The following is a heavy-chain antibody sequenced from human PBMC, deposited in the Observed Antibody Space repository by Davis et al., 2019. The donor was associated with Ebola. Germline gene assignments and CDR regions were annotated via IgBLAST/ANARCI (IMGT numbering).Heavy chain of an antibody. CDR2: INQDGSGK. CDR3: SSGDEFDY. Sequence: GESLKISCAASGFTFSSYWMSWVRQAPGKGLEWVANINQDGSGKQYVDSVKGRFTISRDNAKNSLYLQMNSLRAEDTALYYCSSGDEFDYWGQETLVTVSS. D-gene: IGHD7-27*01. V-gene: IGHV3-7*03. J-gene: IGHJ4*02. CDR1: GFTFSSYW.